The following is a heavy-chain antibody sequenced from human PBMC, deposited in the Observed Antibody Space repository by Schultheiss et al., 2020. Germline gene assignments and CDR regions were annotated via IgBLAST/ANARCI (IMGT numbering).Heavy chain of an antibody. D-gene: IGHD2-15*01. V-gene: IGHV1-46*01. J-gene: IGHJ5*02. CDR2: INPSGGST. CDR1: GYTFTSYA. CDR3: ARGKGVVAAPFDP. Sequence: ASVKVSCKASGYTFTSYAMHWVRQAPGQGLEWMGIINPSGGSTSYAQKFQGWVTMTRDTSISTAYMELSRLRSDDTAVYYCARGKGVVAAPFDPWGQGTLVTVSS.